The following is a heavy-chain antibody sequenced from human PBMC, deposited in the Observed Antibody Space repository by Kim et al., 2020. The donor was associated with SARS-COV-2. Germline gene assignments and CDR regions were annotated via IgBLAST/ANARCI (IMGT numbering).Heavy chain of an antibody. D-gene: IGHD3-10*01. CDR2: IWYDGSNK. J-gene: IGHJ4*02. V-gene: IGHV3-33*06. Sequence: GGSLRLSCAASGFTFSSYGMHWVRQAPGKGLEWVAVIWYDGSNKYYADSVKGRFTISRDNSKNTLYLQMNSLRAEDTAVYYCAKDDQENYYGSGTPGYWGQGTLVTVSS. CDR1: GFTFSSYG. CDR3: AKDDQENYYGSGTPGY.